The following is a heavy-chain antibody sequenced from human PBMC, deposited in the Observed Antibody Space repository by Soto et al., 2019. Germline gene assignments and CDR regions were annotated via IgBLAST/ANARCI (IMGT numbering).Heavy chain of an antibody. CDR2: IYYSGST. CDR3: ARWPQLEPRFDY. Sequence: QVQLQESGPGLVKPSQTLSLTCTVSGGSISSGGYYWSWIRQHPGKGLEWIGYIYYSGSTYYNPSLKSRVTISVDASKTQFSMKLSSVTAADTAVYYCARWPQLEPRFDYWGQGTLVTVSS. J-gene: IGHJ4*02. CDR1: GGSISSGGYY. D-gene: IGHD1-1*01. V-gene: IGHV4-31*03.